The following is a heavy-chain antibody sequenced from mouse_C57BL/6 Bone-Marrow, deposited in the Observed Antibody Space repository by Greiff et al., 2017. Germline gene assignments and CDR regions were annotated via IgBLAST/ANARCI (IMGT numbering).Heavy chain of an antibody. CDR2: IYPRSGNT. CDR1: GYTFTSYG. Sequence: QVQLQQSGAELARPGASVKLSCKASGYTFTSYGISWVKQRTGKGLEWIGEIYPRSGNTYYNEKFTGNATLTADKSSSTAYMVLRSLTSGDSAVYFCARSLPDCFYWYFYVGGTGTTVTVSS. V-gene: IGHV1-81*01. D-gene: IGHD2-4*01. J-gene: IGHJ1*03. CDR3: ARSLPDCFYWYFYV.